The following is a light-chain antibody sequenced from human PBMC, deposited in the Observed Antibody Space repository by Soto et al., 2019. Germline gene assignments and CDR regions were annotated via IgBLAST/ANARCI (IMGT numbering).Light chain of an antibody. Sequence: EIVLTQSPATLSLSPGERATLSCRASQSVSTYLAWYQQKPGQAPRLLIYDASNRATAIPARFSGSGSGTDFTLTISSLEPEDFAVYYCQHRSNWPRTFGQGTKLEIK. CDR1: QSVSTY. CDR3: QHRSNWPRT. CDR2: DAS. J-gene: IGKJ2*01. V-gene: IGKV3-11*01.